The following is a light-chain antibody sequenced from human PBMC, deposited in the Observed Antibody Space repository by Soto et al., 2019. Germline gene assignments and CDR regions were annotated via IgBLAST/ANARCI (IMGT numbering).Light chain of an antibody. CDR2: SNN. CDR3: AAWDDSLNGYV. J-gene: IGLJ1*01. Sequence: QSVLTQPPSASGTPGQRVTISCSGSSSNIGSNTVNWYQQLPGTAPKLLIYSNNQRPSGVPDRFSGSKSGTSASLAISGLQSEDAADYYCAAWDDSLNGYVFGPGTKVTVL. V-gene: IGLV1-44*01. CDR1: SSNIGSNT.